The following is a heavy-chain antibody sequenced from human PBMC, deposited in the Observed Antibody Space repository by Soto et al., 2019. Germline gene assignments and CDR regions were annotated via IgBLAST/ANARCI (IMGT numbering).Heavy chain of an antibody. CDR2: IYYSGST. CDR1: GGCFSSSSYY. J-gene: IGHJ4*02. V-gene: IGHV4-39*01. CDR3: ARRTPDYYDSSRYYPPGFYLDY. D-gene: IGHD3-22*01. Sequence: SETLSLTCPVSGGCFSSSSYYWGWIRQPPGEGLEWIGSIYYSGSTYYNPSLKSRVPISVDTSKNQFSLKLSSVTAADTAVYYCARRTPDYYDSSRYYPPGFYLDYWRQGTLVTVSS.